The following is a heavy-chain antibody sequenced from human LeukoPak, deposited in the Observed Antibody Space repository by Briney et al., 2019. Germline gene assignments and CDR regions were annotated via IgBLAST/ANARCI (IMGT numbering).Heavy chain of an antibody. J-gene: IGHJ6*02. CDR1: GYTFTIYY. CDR3: ARDGYSSSSLPYYYYGMDV. CDR2: INPSGGST. D-gene: IGHD6-6*01. V-gene: IGHV1-46*01. Sequence: ASVNVSCTASGYTFTIYYMHWVRQAPGQGLEWMGIINPSGGSTSYAQKFQGRVTMTRDTSTSTVYMELSSLRSEDTAVYYCARDGYSSSSLPYYYYGMDVWGQGTTVTVSS.